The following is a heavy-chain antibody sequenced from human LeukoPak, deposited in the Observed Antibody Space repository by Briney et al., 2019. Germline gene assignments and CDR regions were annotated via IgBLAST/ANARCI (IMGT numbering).Heavy chain of an antibody. D-gene: IGHD6-6*01. Sequence: GGSLRLSCAGSGFTFSSYEMNWVRQAPGKGLEWLSYVSTTGDIRHYADSVTGRFTISRDNAENALHLQMNSLRVEDTAIYYCARYSRWGTGNWYFDLWGRGALVTVSS. CDR3: ARYSRWGTGNWYFDL. CDR2: VSTTGDIR. CDR1: GFTFSSYE. J-gene: IGHJ2*01. V-gene: IGHV3-48*03.